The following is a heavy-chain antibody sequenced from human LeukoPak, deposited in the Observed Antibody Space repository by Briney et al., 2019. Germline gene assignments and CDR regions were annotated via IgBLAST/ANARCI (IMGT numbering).Heavy chain of an antibody. CDR1: GGSISSGGYY. J-gene: IGHJ3*02. Sequence: SETLSLTCTVSGGSISSGGYYWSWIRQPPGKGLEWIGYIYHSGSTYYNPSLKSRVTISVDTSKNQFSLKLSSVTAADTAVYYCARDGGGDDAFDIWGQGTMVTVSS. CDR3: ARDGGGDDAFDI. V-gene: IGHV4-30-2*05. CDR2: IYHSGST. D-gene: IGHD3-16*01.